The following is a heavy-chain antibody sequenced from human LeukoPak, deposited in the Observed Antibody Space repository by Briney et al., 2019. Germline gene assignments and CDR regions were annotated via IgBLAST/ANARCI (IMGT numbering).Heavy chain of an antibody. CDR1: GISISSIYYY. V-gene: IGHV4-39*07. CDR3: ARTITVAGKYYFDY. J-gene: IGHJ4*02. Sequence: HSETLSLTCSVSGISISSIYYYWGWIRQPPGKGLEWIGSIYYSGSTYYNPSLKSRVTISVDTSKNQFSLTLSSVTAADTAVYYCARTITVAGKYYFDYWGQGTLVTVSS. D-gene: IGHD6-19*01. CDR2: IYYSGST.